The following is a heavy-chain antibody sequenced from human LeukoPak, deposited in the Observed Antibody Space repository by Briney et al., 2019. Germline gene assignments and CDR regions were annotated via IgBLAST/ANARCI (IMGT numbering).Heavy chain of an antibody. J-gene: IGHJ4*02. V-gene: IGHV4-34*01. CDR3: ARGPELWFGELLYDY. Sequence: SETLSLTCAAYGGSFSGYCWSWIRQPPGKGLEWIGEINHSGSTNYNPSLKSRVTISVDTSKNQFSLKLSSVTAADTAVYYCARGPELWFGELLYDYWGQGTLVTVSS. CDR1: GGSFSGYC. CDR2: INHSGST. D-gene: IGHD3-10*01.